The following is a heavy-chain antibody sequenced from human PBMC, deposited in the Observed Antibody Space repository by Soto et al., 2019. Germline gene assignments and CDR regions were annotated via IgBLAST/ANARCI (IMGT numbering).Heavy chain of an antibody. CDR3: AGVYYDSSGYFYGMDV. CDR1: GYTFTGYY. CDR2: INPNSGGT. D-gene: IGHD3-22*01. J-gene: IGHJ6*02. Sequence: GASVKVSCKASGYTFTGYYMHWVRQAPGQGLEWMGWINPNSGGTNYAQKFQGWVTMTRDTSISTAYMELTRLRSDDTAVYYCAGVYYDSSGYFYGMDVWGQGTTVTVSS. V-gene: IGHV1-2*04.